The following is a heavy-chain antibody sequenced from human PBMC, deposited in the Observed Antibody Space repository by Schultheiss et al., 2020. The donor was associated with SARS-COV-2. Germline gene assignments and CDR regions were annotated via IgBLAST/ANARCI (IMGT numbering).Heavy chain of an antibody. V-gene: IGHV1-2*06. D-gene: IGHD2-8*02. Sequence: ASVKVSCKASGGTFSSYAISWVRQAPGQGLEWMGRINPNSGGTNYAQKFQGRVTMTRDTSISTAYMELSRLRSDDTAVYYCAREECTGGVCYHYFDYWGQGTLVTVSS. J-gene: IGHJ4*02. CDR3: AREECTGGVCYHYFDY. CDR2: INPNSGGT. CDR1: GGTFSSYA.